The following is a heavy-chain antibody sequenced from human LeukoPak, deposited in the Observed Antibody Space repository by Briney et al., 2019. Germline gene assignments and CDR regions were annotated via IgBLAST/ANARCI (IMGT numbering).Heavy chain of an antibody. D-gene: IGHD6-25*01. Sequence: GGSLRLSCAASGFTSSSYSMNWVRQAPGKGLEWVSYISTSSRTIYYADSVKGRFTISRDNAKNSLYLQMNSLRAEDTAVYYCARAKTEAGHYGMDVWGQGTTVTVSS. V-gene: IGHV3-48*01. J-gene: IGHJ6*02. CDR1: GFTSSSYS. CDR3: ARAKTEAGHYGMDV. CDR2: ISTSSRTI.